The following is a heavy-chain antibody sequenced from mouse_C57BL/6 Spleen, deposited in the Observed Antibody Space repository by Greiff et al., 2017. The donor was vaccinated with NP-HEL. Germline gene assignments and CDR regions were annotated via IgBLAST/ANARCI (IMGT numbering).Heavy chain of an antibody. Sequence: EVQLQQSGPGMVKPSQSLSLTCTVTGYSITSGYDWHWIRHFPGNKLEWMGYISYSGSTNYNPSLKSRISITQDTSKNHFFLKLNSVTTEDTATYYCARADGDGYCDVWGTGTTVTVSS. D-gene: IGHD3-3*01. CDR1: GYSITSGYD. J-gene: IGHJ1*03. V-gene: IGHV3-1*01. CDR2: ISYSGST. CDR3: ARADGDGYCDV.